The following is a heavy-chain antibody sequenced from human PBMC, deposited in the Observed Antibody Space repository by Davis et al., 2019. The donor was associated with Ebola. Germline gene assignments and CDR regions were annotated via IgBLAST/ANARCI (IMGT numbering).Heavy chain of an antibody. CDR1: GGSFSNAA. D-gene: IGHD6-6*01. Sequence: SVKVSCKASGGSFSNAAYSWVRQAPGQGLEWMGRIIPILGIANYAQKFQGRVTITADKSTSTAYMELSSLRSEDTAVYYCARGRIAARFFYYYYGMDVWGQGTTVTVSS. CDR2: IIPILGIA. V-gene: IGHV1-69*04. J-gene: IGHJ6*02. CDR3: ARGRIAARFFYYYYGMDV.